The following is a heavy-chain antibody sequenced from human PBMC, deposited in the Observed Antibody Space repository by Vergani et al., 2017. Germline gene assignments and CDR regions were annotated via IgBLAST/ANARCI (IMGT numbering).Heavy chain of an antibody. CDR1: GGSISSGSYY. Sequence: QVQLQESGPGLVKPSQTLSLTCTVSGGSISSGSYYWSWIRQPAGKGLEWIGRIYTSESTNSNPSLKSRVTVSVDTSKNQFSLKLSSVTAADTDGYYCARVRSNRLAAAGTGLDYWGQGTLVTVSS. CDR2: IYTSEST. D-gene: IGHD6-13*01. CDR3: ARVRSNRLAAAGTGLDY. J-gene: IGHJ4*02. V-gene: IGHV4-61*02.